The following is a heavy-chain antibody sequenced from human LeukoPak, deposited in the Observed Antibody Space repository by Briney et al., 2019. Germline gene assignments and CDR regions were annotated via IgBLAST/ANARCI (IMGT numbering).Heavy chain of an antibody. D-gene: IGHD4-17*01. J-gene: IGHJ4*02. Sequence: GGSLRLSCAASGFTFSRYSMNWVRQAPGKGLEWLSSISSSSSYIYYADSVKGRFTISRDNSKNTLCLQMNSLRAEDTAVYYCAKEIWPTVTTPGHTHFDYWGQGTLVTVSS. CDR1: GFTFSRYS. CDR3: AKEIWPTVTTPGHTHFDY. V-gene: IGHV3-21*01. CDR2: ISSSSSYI.